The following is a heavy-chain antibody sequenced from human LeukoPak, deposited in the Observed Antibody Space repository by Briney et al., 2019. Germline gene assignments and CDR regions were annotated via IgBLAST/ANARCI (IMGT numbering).Heavy chain of an antibody. CDR1: GGTFSSYA. J-gene: IGHJ4*02. CDR3: ARALYQLSNIRYFDY. Sequence: SVKVSCKASGGTFSSYAISWVRQAPGQGLEWMGGIIPIFGTANYAQKFQGRVTITADESTSTAYMELSSLRSEDTAVYYCARALYQLSNIRYFDYWGQGTLVTVSS. D-gene: IGHD2-2*01. CDR2: IIPIFGTA. V-gene: IGHV1-69*13.